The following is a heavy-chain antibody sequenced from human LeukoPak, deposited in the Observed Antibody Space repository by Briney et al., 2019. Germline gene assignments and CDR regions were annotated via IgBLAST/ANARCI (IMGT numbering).Heavy chain of an antibody. CDR3: ATLGATDAFDI. CDR2: IYHSGST. V-gene: IGHV4-34*01. D-gene: IGHD1-26*01. J-gene: IGHJ3*02. CDR1: GGSFSGYY. Sequence: SETLSLTCAVYGGSFSGYYWSWIRQPPGKGLEWIGYIYHSGSTYYNPSLKSRVTISVDRSKNQFSLKLSSVTAADTAVYYCATLGATDAFDIWGQGTMVTVSS.